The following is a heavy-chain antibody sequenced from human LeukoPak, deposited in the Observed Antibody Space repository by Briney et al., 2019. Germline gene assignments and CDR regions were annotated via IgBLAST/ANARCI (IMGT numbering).Heavy chain of an antibody. Sequence: PSETLSLTCAVYGGSFSGYYWTWIRQPPGKGLEWIGEINHSGSTNYNPSLKSRVTISVDTSKNQFSLKLSSVTAADTAVYYCARSGVLSTFDYWGQGTLVTVSS. CDR1: GGSFSGYY. D-gene: IGHD2-8*02. CDR2: INHSGST. J-gene: IGHJ4*02. CDR3: ARSGVLSTFDY. V-gene: IGHV4-34*01.